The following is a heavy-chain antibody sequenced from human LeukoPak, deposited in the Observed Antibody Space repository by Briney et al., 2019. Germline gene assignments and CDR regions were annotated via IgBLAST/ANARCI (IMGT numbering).Heavy chain of an antibody. CDR2: IYWNDDK. CDR1: GFSLSTSGVG. J-gene: IGHJ5*02. CDR3: AHSHQGTEKQHYDILTGYYIRAPYNWFDP. V-gene: IGHV2-5*01. D-gene: IGHD3-9*01. Sequence: SGPTLVNPTQTLTLTCTFSGFSLSTSGVGVGWIRQPPGKALEWLALIYWNDDKRYSPSLKSRLTITKDTSKNQVVLTMTNMDPVDTATYYCAHSHQGTEKQHYDILTGYYIRAPYNWFDPWGQGTLVTVSS.